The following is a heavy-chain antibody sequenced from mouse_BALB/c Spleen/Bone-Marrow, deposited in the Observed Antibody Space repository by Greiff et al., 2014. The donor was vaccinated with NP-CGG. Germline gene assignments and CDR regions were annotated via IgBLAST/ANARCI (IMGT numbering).Heavy chain of an antibody. CDR1: GFTFSSYG. V-gene: IGHV5-6-3*01. CDR3: ARVWYFDY. J-gene: IGHJ2*03. Sequence: VQLQQPGGGLVQPGGSLKLSCAASGFTFSSYGMSWVRQTPDKRLELVATINSNGGSTYYPGSVKGRFTISRDNAKNTLYLQMSSLKSEDTAMYYCARVWYFDYWGQGTSLTVSS. CDR2: INSNGGST.